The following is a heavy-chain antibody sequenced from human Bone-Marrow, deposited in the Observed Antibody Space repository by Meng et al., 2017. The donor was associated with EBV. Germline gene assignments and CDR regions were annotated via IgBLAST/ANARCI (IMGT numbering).Heavy chain of an antibody. CDR1: GDSFTNLA. CDR3: ARDGIAVPGGSNWFDP. D-gene: IGHD6-19*01. J-gene: IGHJ5*02. V-gene: IGHV1-69*06. CDR2: FLPILGAA. Sequence: QGQLVQSGAEVKKPGSSVKVSCKASGDSFTNLAFTWVRQVPGKGLEWMGGFLPILGAANYAQKFQGRLTITADKSTTTAFMELRSLRVDDTAVYFCARDGIAVPGGSNWFDPWGQGTLVTVSS.